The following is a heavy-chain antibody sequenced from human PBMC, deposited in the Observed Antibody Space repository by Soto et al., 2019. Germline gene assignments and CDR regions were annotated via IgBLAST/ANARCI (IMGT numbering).Heavy chain of an antibody. J-gene: IGHJ4*02. D-gene: IGHD4-17*01. CDR3: VRDNGDYDDL. CDR1: GFTSH. V-gene: IGHV3-53*01. CDR2: IYTRGSA. Sequence: GGSLRLSCAASGFTSHMSWVRQAPGKGLEWVSVIYTRGSAYYAHSVRGRFIISRDIAKNTLYLQMTSLAAEDTAVYYCVRDNGDYDDLWGQGTLVTVSS.